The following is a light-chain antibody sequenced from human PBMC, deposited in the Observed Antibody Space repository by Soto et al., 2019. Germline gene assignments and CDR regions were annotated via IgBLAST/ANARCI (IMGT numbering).Light chain of an antibody. V-gene: IGKV1-5*03. CDR3: PQYNSYSWT. Sequence: DIQRHQSPSTLSASVGDRATITCRPSQSISSWLAWYQQKPGKAPKLXIYKASSLESGVPSMFSGSGAGTEFTLTISSLQHDDFTTDECPQYNSYSWTFCQGTKVDIK. CDR2: KAS. CDR1: QSISSW. J-gene: IGKJ1*01.